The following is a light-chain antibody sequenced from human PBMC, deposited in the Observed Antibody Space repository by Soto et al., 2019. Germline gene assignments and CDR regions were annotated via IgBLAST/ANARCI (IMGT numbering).Light chain of an antibody. J-gene: IGKJ4*01. V-gene: IGKV3-15*01. CDR2: GAS. Sequence: EIVLTQSPVTLSLSPGERATLSCMASQSVSSSHLAWYQQNPGQAPRLLIYGASTRATGIPARFSGSGSGTEFTLTISSLQSEDFAVYYCQQYNNLLTFGGGTKVDI. CDR1: QSVSSSH. CDR3: QQYNNLLT.